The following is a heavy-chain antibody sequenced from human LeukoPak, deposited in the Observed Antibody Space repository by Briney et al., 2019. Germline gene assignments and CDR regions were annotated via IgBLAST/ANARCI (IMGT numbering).Heavy chain of an antibody. CDR1: GFIFTDYY. CDR3: TKVEWELPRN. D-gene: IGHD1-26*01. CDR2: IRSKTYGGTT. V-gene: IGHV3-49*03. J-gene: IGHJ4*02. Sequence: SLRLSCAASGFIFTDYYMSWIRQAPGKGLEWVGFIRSKTYGGTTEYDASVKDRFTISRDDSKSIAYLQMNSLKTEDTGVYYCTKVEWELPRNWGQGTLVTVST.